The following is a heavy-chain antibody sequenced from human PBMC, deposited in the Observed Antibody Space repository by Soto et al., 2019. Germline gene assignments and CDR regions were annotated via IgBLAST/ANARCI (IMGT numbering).Heavy chain of an antibody. CDR2: IIPIFGTA. V-gene: IGHV1-69*06. CDR1: GGTFSSYA. Sequence: SVNVSCKASGGTFSSYAISWVRQAPGQGLEWMGGIIPIFGTANYAQKFQGRVTITADKSTSTAYMELSSLRSEDTAVYYCAREYCSGGSCYPFDPWGQGTLVTVSS. CDR3: AREYCSGGSCYPFDP. D-gene: IGHD2-15*01. J-gene: IGHJ5*02.